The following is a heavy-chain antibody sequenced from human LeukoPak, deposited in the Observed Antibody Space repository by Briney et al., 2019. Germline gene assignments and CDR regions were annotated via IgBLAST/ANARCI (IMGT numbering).Heavy chain of an antibody. J-gene: IGHJ5*02. CDR2: IYYSGST. V-gene: IGHV4-59*01. Sequence: PSETLSLTCTVSGGSISSYYWSWIRQPPGKGLEWIGYIYYSGSTNYNPSLKSRVTISVDTSKNQFSLKLSSVTAADTAVYYCARDLGAGVWFDPWGQGTLFTVSS. CDR3: ARDLGAGVWFDP. D-gene: IGHD6-19*01. CDR1: GGSISSYY.